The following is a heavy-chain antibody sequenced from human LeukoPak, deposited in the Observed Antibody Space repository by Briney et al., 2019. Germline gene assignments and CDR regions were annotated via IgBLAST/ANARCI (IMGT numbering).Heavy chain of an antibody. CDR1: GYTLTTYY. CDR2: INPNGGGT. J-gene: IGHJ3*02. D-gene: IGHD3-10*02. V-gene: IGHV1-46*01. CDR3: ARYVYDAFDI. Sequence: ASVKVSCKASGYTLTTYYIHWVRQAPGQGLEWMGMINPNGGGTRYVQKFQGRVTMTRDTSTSTVYMDLSSLRSDDTAVYYCARYVYDAFDIWGRGTLVTVSS.